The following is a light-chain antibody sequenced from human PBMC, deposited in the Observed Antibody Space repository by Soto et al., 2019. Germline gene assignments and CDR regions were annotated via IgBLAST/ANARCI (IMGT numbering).Light chain of an antibody. CDR1: QTISSW. CDR3: QQYNSYSGT. CDR2: DVS. Sequence: DIQMTQSPSTLSASVGDRVTITCRAGQTISSWLAWYQQKPGKAPKLLIYDVSSLESGVPSRFSGSGSGTEFTLTISSLQPDDFATYYCQQYNSYSGTFGQGTRWIS. V-gene: IGKV1-5*01. J-gene: IGKJ1*01.